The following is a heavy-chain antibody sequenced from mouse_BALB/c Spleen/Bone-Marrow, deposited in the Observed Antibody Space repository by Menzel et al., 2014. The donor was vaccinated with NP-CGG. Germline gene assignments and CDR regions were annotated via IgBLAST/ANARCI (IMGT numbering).Heavy chain of an antibody. CDR1: GFTFTDYY. V-gene: IGHV7-3*02. CDR2: IRNKANGYTT. J-gene: IGHJ2*01. D-gene: IGHD1-1*01. CDR3: ARDRGGLLHDY. Sequence: EVQLVESGGGLVQPGGSLRLSCATSGFTFTDYYMSWVRQPPGKALEWLGFIRNKANGYTTEYSASVKGRFTISRVNSQSILYLQMNTLRAEDSATYYCARDRGGLLHDYWGQGTTLTVSS.